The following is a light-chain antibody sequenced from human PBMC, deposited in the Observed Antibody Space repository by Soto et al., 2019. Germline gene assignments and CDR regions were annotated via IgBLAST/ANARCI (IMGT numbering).Light chain of an antibody. V-gene: IGKV1-16*02. Sequence: DIQMTQSPSSLSASVGDRVTITYRASQVIGNDLAWFQQKPGKAPKSLIFGASSLQSGVPSKFSGSRSGTHFTLTISSLQPEDSATYYCQQYSGYPITFGHGTRLEIK. CDR1: QVIGND. CDR3: QQYSGYPIT. J-gene: IGKJ5*01. CDR2: GAS.